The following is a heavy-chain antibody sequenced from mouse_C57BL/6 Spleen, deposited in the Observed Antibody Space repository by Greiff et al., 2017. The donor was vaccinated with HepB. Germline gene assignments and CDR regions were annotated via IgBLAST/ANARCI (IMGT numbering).Heavy chain of an antibody. CDR1: GYTFTSYG. D-gene: IGHD2-2*01. CDR3: AKSDTLYYGYNNWYFDV. CDR2: IDPSDSYT. J-gene: IGHJ1*03. Sequence: QVQLQQPGAELVKPGASVKLSCKASGYTFTSYGMQWVKQRPGQGLEWIGEIDPSDSYTNYNQKFKGKAILTVDTSSSTAYMQLSSLTSEDSAVYYCAKSDTLYYGYNNWYFDVWGTGTTVTVSS. V-gene: IGHV1-50*01.